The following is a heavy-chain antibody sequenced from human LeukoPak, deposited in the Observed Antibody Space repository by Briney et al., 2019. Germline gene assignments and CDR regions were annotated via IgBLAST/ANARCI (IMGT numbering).Heavy chain of an antibody. CDR2: INPSGGRT. Sequence: ASVKVSCKASGYTFTSYYMHWVGQAPGQGVEGMGIINPSGGRTSYAQKFQGRVTMTRDRSTSTVYMELSSLRSEDTAVYYCARVGGIAARRNYFDYWGQGTLVTVSS. J-gene: IGHJ4*02. D-gene: IGHD6-6*01. CDR3: ARVGGIAARRNYFDY. V-gene: IGHV1-46*01. CDR1: GYTFTSYY.